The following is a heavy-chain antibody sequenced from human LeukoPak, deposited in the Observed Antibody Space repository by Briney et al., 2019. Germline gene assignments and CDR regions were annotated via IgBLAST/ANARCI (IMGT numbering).Heavy chain of an antibody. D-gene: IGHD5-12*01. CDR3: ARVSLVATPYFDY. J-gene: IGHJ4*02. CDR1: GYTFTGYY. Sequence: ASVKVSCKASGYTFTGYYMHWVRQAPGQGLEWMGWINPNSGGTNYAQKFQGRVTMTRDTSISTAYMELSRLRSDDTAVYYCARVSLVATPYFDYWGQGTLVTVSS. CDR2: INPNSGGT. V-gene: IGHV1-2*02.